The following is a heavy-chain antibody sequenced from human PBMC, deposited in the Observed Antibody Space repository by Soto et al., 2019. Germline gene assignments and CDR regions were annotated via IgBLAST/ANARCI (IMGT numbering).Heavy chain of an antibody. J-gene: IGHJ6*03. CDR1: GGSISSGGSY. Sequence: SETLSLTCTVSGGSISSGGSYWTWIRQHPGKGLEWIGYIYYSGSTNNNPSLKSRVTISVDTSKNQFSLKLSSVTAADTAVYYCARHPPPYSGYDPDGDYSHYYYYMDVWGKGTTVTVSS. V-gene: IGHV4-61*08. CDR3: ARHPPPYSGYDPDGDYSHYYYYMDV. CDR2: IYYSGST. D-gene: IGHD5-12*01.